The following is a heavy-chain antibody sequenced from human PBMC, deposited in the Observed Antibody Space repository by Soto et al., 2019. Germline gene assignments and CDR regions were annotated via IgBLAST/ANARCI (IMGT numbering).Heavy chain of an antibody. CDR2: IWYDGSNK. CDR1: GFTFSSYG. CDR3: ARDSIAVGGLLPNIDY. V-gene: IGHV3-33*01. Sequence: QVQLVESGGGVVQPGRSLRLSCAASGFTFSSYGMHWVRQAPGKGLEWVAVIWYDGSNKYYADSVKGRFTISRDNSKNTLYLQMNGLRAADTAVYYCARDSIAVGGLLPNIDYCSQGTLVTVSS. D-gene: IGHD6-19*01. J-gene: IGHJ4*02.